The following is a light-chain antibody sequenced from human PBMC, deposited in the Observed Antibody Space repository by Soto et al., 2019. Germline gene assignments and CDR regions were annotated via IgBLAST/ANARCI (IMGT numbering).Light chain of an antibody. J-gene: IGKJ3*01. CDR3: QQDSDSPPRFT. CDR2: WAS. V-gene: IGKV4-1*01. CDR1: QSVLYTSYNKNL. Sequence: DIVMTQSPDSLAVSLGERATINCKSSQSVLYTSYNKNLLAWYQQKPGQPHKLLIYWASTREYWVPDRFSGSGSGTDFTLTISSLQAEDVAVYYCQQDSDSPPRFTFGPGTKVNI.